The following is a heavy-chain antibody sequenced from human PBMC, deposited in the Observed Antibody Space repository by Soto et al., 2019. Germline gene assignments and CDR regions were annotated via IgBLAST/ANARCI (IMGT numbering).Heavy chain of an antibody. Sequence: PGGSLRLSCAASGFTFSSYTMHWVRQSPGKGLEWVSSISSSGTYIYYTDSVKGRFIISRDNAKNSLYLQMNSLRAEDTAVYYCARDLLTTVTTFGIWGQGTAVTVYS. CDR1: GFTFSSYT. J-gene: IGHJ6*02. CDR2: ISSSGTYI. V-gene: IGHV3-21*01. CDR3: ARDLLTTVTTFGI. D-gene: IGHD4-17*01.